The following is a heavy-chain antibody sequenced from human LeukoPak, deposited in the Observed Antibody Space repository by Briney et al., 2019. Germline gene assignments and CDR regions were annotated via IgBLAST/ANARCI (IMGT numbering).Heavy chain of an antibody. Sequence: GGSLRLSCAVSGFTLSTYSMSWVRQAPGKGLEWVSSISGSRSDIYYADSVKGRFAISSDNAKNSLYLQMNSLRAEDTAVYYCARGPGIAVAPLQHWGQGTLVTVSS. CDR1: GFTLSTYS. CDR2: ISGSRSDI. J-gene: IGHJ1*01. V-gene: IGHV3-21*01. D-gene: IGHD6-19*01. CDR3: ARGPGIAVAPLQH.